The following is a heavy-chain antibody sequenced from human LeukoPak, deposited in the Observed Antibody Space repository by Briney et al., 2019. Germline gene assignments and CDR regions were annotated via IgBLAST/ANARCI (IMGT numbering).Heavy chain of an antibody. Sequence: GGSLRLSCAASGFTFSAYYMNWARQAPGKGRGWVSSISSTTDYKVYADSLKGRFTISRDNAKNSLYLQMNSLRAEDTAVYYCARAKNIKMTTILDYWGQGTLVTVSS. V-gene: IGHV3-21*01. CDR2: ISSTTDYK. CDR1: GFTFSAYY. D-gene: IGHD5-24*01. CDR3: ARAKNIKMTTILDY. J-gene: IGHJ4*02.